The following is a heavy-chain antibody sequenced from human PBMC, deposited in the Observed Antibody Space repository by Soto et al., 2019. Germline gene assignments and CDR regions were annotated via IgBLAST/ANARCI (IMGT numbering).Heavy chain of an antibody. Sequence: ASVKVSCKASGYTFTGYYMHWVRQAPGQGLEWMGWINPNSGGTNYAQKFQGWVTMTRDTSISTAYMELSSLRSEDTAVYYCASAIAVASTVFDYWGQGTLVTVSS. CDR3: ASAIAVASTVFDY. V-gene: IGHV1-2*04. D-gene: IGHD6-19*01. J-gene: IGHJ4*02. CDR1: GYTFTGYY. CDR2: INPNSGGT.